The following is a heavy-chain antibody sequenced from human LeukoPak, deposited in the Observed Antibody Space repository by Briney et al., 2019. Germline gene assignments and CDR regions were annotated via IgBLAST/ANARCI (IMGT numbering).Heavy chain of an antibody. CDR2: FDPEDDKT. CDR1: GYTLTELS. J-gene: IGHJ5*02. V-gene: IGHV1-24*01. Sequence: EASVKVSCKVSGYTLTELSMHWVRQAPGEGLEWMVGFDPEDDKTIYAQKFQGRVTITEHTSTDTAYMELRSLRSEDTAVYYCATVLRVLLTRSELDRWGQGTLVTVSS. D-gene: IGHD4-11*01. CDR3: ATVLRVLLTRSELDR.